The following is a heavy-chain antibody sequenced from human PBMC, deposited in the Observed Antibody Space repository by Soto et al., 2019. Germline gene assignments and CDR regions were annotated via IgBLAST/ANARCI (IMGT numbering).Heavy chain of an antibody. D-gene: IGHD3-22*01. J-gene: IGHJ3*02. CDR2: IIPIFGTA. V-gene: IGHV1-69*13. CDR3: ARSVIRDYYDSSGYHDAFDI. CDR1: GGTFSSYA. Sequence: SVKVSCKASGGTFSSYAISWVRQAPGQGLEWMGGIIPIFGTANYAQKFQGRVTITADESTSTAYMELSSLRSEDTAVYYCARSVIRDYYDSSGYHDAFDIWGQGTMVTVS.